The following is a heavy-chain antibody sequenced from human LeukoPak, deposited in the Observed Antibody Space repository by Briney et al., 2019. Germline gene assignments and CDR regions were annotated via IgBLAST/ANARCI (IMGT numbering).Heavy chain of an antibody. J-gene: IGHJ4*02. V-gene: IGHV5-51*01. CDR1: GYSFTSYW. CDR2: IYPGDSDT. CDR3: ARECSSTSCYPGFDY. D-gene: IGHD2-2*01. Sequence: GESLQISCKGSGYSFTSYWIGWVRQVPGKGLEWMGIIYPGDSDTRYSPSFQGQVTISADKSISTAYLQWSSLKASDTAMYYCARECSSTSCYPGFDYWGQGTLVTVSS.